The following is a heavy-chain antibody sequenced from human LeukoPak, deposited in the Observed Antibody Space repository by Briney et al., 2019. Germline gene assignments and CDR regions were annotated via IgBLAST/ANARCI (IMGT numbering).Heavy chain of an antibody. D-gene: IGHD5-18*01. J-gene: IGHJ6*03. CDR2: INWNGRIT. V-gene: IGHV3-20*04. CDR1: GFTFDDYA. CDR3: ARGSVQLWLRDTYYCMDV. Sequence: GGSLRLSCAASGFTFDDYAMNWVRQVPGRGLEWVSGINWNGRITEYADSVKDRFTISRQSTKNSLYLYMNNLGGEDTALYFCARGSVQLWLRDTYYCMDVWGKGTTVTVSS.